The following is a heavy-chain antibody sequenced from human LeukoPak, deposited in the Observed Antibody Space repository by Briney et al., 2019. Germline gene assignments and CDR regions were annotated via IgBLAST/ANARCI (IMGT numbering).Heavy chain of an antibody. D-gene: IGHD2-21*02. CDR2: ISYDGSNK. CDR3: ARAVPSYCGGDCYPTDY. CDR1: GFTFSSYA. J-gene: IGHJ4*02. Sequence: GGSLRLSCAASGFTFSSYAMHWVRQAPGKGLEWVAVISYDGSNKYYADSVKGRFTISRDNSKNTLYLQMHSLRAEDTAVYYCARAVPSYCGGDCYPTDYWGQGTLVTVSS. V-gene: IGHV3-30-3*01.